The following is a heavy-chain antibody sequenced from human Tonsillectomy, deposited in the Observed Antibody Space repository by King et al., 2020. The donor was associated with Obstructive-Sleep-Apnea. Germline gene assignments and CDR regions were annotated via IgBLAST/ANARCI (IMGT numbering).Heavy chain of an antibody. CDR3: ARWLVNAEYFQH. Sequence: VQLQESGPGLVKPSETLSLTCTVSGYSISSGYYWGWIRQPPGKGLEWIGSIYHSGSTYYNPSLKSRVTISVDTSKNQFSLKLSSVTAADTAVYYCARWLVNAEYFQHWGQGTLVTVSS. CDR1: GYSISSGYY. D-gene: IGHD6-19*01. V-gene: IGHV4-38-2*02. J-gene: IGHJ1*01. CDR2: IYHSGST.